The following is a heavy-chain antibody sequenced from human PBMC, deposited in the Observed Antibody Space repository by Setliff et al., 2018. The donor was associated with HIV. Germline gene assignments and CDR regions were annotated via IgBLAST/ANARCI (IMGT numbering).Heavy chain of an antibody. V-gene: IGHV1-46*01. D-gene: IGHD1-26*01. CDR1: GYTFTSYY. J-gene: IGHJ6*03. CDR2: INPSGGST. CDR3: ARAGRSGSYNYYYYYYMDV. Sequence: ASVKVSCKASGYTFTSYYMHWVRQAPGQGLEWMGIINPSGGSTNYAQKFQGRVTMTRDTSTSTVYMELSSLRSEDTAVYYCARAGRSGSYNYYYYYYMDVWGKGTTVTAP.